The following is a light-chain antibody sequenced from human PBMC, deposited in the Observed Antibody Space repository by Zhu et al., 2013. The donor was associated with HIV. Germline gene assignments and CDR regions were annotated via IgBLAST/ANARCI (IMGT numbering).Light chain of an antibody. Sequence: DIVMTQSPLSLPVTPGEPASISCRSSQSLLHSNGYNYLDWYLQKPGQSPQLLIYLGSNRASGVPDRFSGSGSGTDFTLKISRVEAEDVGVYYCMQGTHWPFTVGPGTKVDIK. CDR3: MQGTHWPFT. J-gene: IGKJ3*01. CDR2: LGS. V-gene: IGKV2-28*01. CDR1: QSLLHSNGYNY.